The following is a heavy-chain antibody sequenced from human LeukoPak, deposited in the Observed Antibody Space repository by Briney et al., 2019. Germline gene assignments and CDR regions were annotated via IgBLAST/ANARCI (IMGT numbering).Heavy chain of an antibody. D-gene: IGHD4-17*01. V-gene: IGHV1-2*02. CDR2: MNPNSGGT. CDR1: GYTFTGYY. Sequence: ASVKVSCKPSGYTFTGYYMHWVRQPPGQGLGWMGWMNPNSGGTNYAQKFQGRVTMTRDTSISTAYMELSRLRSDDTAVYYCARGTTLTTLPYYYCFTDVWGKGTTVTISS. CDR3: ARGTTLTTLPYYYCFTDV. J-gene: IGHJ6*03.